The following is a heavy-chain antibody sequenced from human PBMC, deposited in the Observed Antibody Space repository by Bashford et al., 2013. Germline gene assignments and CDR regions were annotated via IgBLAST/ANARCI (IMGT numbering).Heavy chain of an antibody. CDR2: TSSTSNLI. J-gene: IGHJ6*02. V-gene: IGHV3-21*05. D-gene: IGHD5-24*01. Sequence: VRQAPGRGLEWISYTSSTSNLIYYLDSVKGRFTISRDNAKNSLYLQMNSLRAEDTAVYYCARVMGFGMDVWGQGDHGHRLL. CDR3: ARVMGFGMDV.